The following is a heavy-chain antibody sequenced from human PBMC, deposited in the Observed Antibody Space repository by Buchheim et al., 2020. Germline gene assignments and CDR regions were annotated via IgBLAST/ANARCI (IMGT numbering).Heavy chain of an antibody. D-gene: IGHD3-10*01. CDR2: IYHSGST. V-gene: IGHV4-30-2*01. CDR3: ARSAKRLWFGDQTGPWFDP. J-gene: IGHJ5*02. Sequence: QLQPQESGSGLVKPSQTLSLTCAVSGGSISSGGYSWSWIRQPPGKGLEWIGYIYHSGSTYYNPSLKSRVTISVDRSKNQFSLKLSSVTAADTAVYYCARSAKRLWFGDQTGPWFDPWGQGTL. CDR1: GGSISSGGYS.